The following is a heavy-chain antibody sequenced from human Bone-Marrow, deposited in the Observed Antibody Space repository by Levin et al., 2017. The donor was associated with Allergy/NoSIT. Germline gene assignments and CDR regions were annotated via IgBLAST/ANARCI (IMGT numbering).Heavy chain of an antibody. CDR1: GFTFSGYW. J-gene: IGHJ6*02. Sequence: PGGSLRLSCAASGFTFSGYWMNWVRQAPGKGLEWVGNIRQDGSAKHYGDSVKGRFTISRDNAMNSLYLQMDSLRDEDTAVYYCARDVSSTNGLDVWGQGTTVTVSS. V-gene: IGHV3-7*01. CDR3: ARDVSSTNGLDV. CDR2: IRQDGSAK. D-gene: IGHD6-13*01.